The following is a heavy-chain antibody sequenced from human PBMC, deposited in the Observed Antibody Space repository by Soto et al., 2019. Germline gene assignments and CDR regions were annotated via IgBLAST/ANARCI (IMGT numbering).Heavy chain of an antibody. V-gene: IGHV3-74*01. CDR3: ARGGLGTFLLDY. CDR1: GFTFSSHW. D-gene: IGHD3-16*01. J-gene: IGHJ4*02. CDR2: INPDGTRT. Sequence: EVQLVESGGGSVQPGGSLRLSCAASGFTFSSHWVHWVRQVPGKGLVWLSRINPDGTRTNYADSVKGRVAISRDNAENTVYLHMNSLRVEDSAAYYCARGGLGTFLLDYWGQGTLVSVSS.